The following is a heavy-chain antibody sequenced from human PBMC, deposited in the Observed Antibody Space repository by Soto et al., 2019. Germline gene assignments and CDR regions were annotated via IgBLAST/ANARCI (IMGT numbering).Heavy chain of an antibody. CDR3: ARGLTLYYYGSGSYRPRYDAFDI. J-gene: IGHJ3*02. D-gene: IGHD3-10*01. CDR2: ISAYNGNT. Sequence: ASVTVSCKASGYTFTSYGISWVRQAPGQGLEWMGWISAYNGNTNYAQKLQGRVTMTTDTSTSTAYMELRSLRSDDTAVYYCARGLTLYYYGSGSYRPRYDAFDIWGQGTMVTVSS. V-gene: IGHV1-18*01. CDR1: GYTFTSYG.